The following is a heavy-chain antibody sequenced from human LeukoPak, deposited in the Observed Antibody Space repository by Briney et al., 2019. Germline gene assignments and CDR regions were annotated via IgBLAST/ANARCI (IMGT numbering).Heavy chain of an antibody. CDR1: GFTFSSYA. CDR2: ISGGGGST. Sequence: PGGSLRLSCAASGFTFSSYAMSWVRQAPGKGLEWVSAISGGGGSTYYADSVKGRFTISRDNSKNTLYLQMNSLRAEDTAVYYCAKDRFYYDSSGIDAFDIWGQGTMVTVSS. CDR3: AKDRFYYDSSGIDAFDI. D-gene: IGHD3-22*01. V-gene: IGHV3-23*01. J-gene: IGHJ3*02.